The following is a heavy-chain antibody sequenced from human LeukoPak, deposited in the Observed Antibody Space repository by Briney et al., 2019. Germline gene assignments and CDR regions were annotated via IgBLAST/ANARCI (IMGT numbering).Heavy chain of an antibody. CDR2: ISADNGNT. J-gene: IGHJ3*02. CDR3: ARDVRGYCSGGSCYDAFDI. CDR1: GYTFTSFG. D-gene: IGHD2-15*01. V-gene: IGHV1-18*04. Sequence: EASVRVSCKASGYTFTSFGISWVRQAPGEGGEWMGWISADNGNTQYAQKFQGGVTITTDTFTSTAYMELRSLRSDDTAVYYCARDVRGYCSGGSCYDAFDIWGQGTMVTVSS.